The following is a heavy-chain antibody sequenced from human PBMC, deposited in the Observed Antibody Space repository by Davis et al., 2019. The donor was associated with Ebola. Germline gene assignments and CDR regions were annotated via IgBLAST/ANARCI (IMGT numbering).Heavy chain of an antibody. CDR3: AKDPKFHSSGWYYFDY. D-gene: IGHD6-19*01. CDR2: IYSGGST. CDR1: GFTVSSNY. Sequence: PGGSLRLSCAASGFTVSSNYMSWVRQAPGKGLEWVSVIYSGGSTYYADSVKGRFTISRDNSKNTLYLQMNSLRAEDTAVYYCAKDPKFHSSGWYYFDYWGQGTLVTVSS. J-gene: IGHJ4*02. V-gene: IGHV3-53*05.